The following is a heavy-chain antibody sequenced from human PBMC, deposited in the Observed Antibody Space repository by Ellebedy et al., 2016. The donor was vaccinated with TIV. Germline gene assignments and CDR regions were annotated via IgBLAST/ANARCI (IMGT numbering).Heavy chain of an antibody. J-gene: IGHJ4*02. V-gene: IGHV3-23*01. Sequence: GESLKISCAASGFTLSDCYMSWIRQAPGKGLEWVSALSGSGGSTYYADSVKGRFTISRDNSKNTLYLQMNSLRAEDTAVYYCAKDYLMGYYYDSSGYYALDYWGQGTLVTVSS. CDR1: GFTLSDCY. D-gene: IGHD3-22*01. CDR2: LSGSGGST. CDR3: AKDYLMGYYYDSSGYYALDY.